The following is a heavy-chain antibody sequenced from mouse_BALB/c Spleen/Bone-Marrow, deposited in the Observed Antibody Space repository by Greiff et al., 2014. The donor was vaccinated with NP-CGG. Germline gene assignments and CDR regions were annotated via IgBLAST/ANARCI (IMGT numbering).Heavy chain of an antibody. J-gene: IGHJ4*01. V-gene: IGHV2-9*02. CDR3: ARVYGSSYDPYYYAMDY. CDR2: IWAGGST. Sequence: VQLVESGPGLVAPSQSLSITCTVSGFSLTSYGVYWARQPPGKGLEWLGVIWAGGSTNYNSALMSRLSISEDNSKSQVFLKMNSLQTDDTAMYYCARVYGSSYDPYYYAMDYWGQGTSVTVSS. CDR1: GFSLTSYG. D-gene: IGHD1-1*01.